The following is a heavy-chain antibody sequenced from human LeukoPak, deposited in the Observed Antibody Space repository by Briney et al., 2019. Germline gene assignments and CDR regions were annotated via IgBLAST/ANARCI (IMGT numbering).Heavy chain of an antibody. D-gene: IGHD4-17*01. J-gene: IGHJ4*02. CDR1: GGSISSGGYY. CDR3: ARGDSYGDYGY. V-gene: IGHV4-30-2*01. CDR2: INHSGST. Sequence: PSQTLSLTCTVSGGSISSGGYYWSWIRQPPGKGLEWIGEINHSGSTNYNPSPKSRVTISVDTSKNQFSLKLSSVTAADTAVYYCARGDSYGDYGYWGQGTLVTVSS.